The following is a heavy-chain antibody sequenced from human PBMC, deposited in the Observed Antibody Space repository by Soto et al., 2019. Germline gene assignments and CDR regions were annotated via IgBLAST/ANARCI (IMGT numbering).Heavy chain of an antibody. CDR3: GCRVEDISCDYYGMDV. Sequence: SETLSLSCAVSGGSVRSNNWWFWVRQPPGKGLEWIGEIHHRESTNLNPSLKSRVTISVDRSKNEFSLKVKSVTAADTAVYYCGCRVEDISCDYYGMDVWGQGTTVIVSS. V-gene: IGHV4-4*02. CDR1: GGSVRSNNW. D-gene: IGHD2-15*01. J-gene: IGHJ6*02. CDR2: IHHREST.